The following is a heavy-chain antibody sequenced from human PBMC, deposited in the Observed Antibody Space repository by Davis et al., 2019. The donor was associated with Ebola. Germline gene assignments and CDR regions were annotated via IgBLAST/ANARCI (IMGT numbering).Heavy chain of an antibody. CDR3: ARDMVQGVIIQDYYYYGMDV. CDR2: INPNSGGT. V-gene: IGHV1-2*02. J-gene: IGHJ6*02. D-gene: IGHD3-10*01. CDR1: GYTFTGYY. Sequence: ASVTVSCKASGYTFTGYYMHWVRQAPGQGLEWMGWINPNSGGTNYAQKFQGRVTMTRDTSISTAYMELSRLRSDDTAVYYCARDMVQGVIIQDYYYYGMDVWGQGTTVTVSS.